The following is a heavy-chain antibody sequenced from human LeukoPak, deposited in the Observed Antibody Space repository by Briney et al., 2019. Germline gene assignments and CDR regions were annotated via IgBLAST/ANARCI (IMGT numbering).Heavy chain of an antibody. J-gene: IGHJ4*02. CDR2: ISGDGGST. CDR1: GFMFHDYA. D-gene: IGHD6-19*01. V-gene: IGHV3-43*02. Sequence: PGGSLRLSCAAPGFMFHDYAIHWVRQAPGKGLEWVSLISGDGGSTFYADSVKGRFTISRDNSKNSLYLQMNSLRVEDTAVYYCAKGASVWFYFFDYWGQGTLVTVSS. CDR3: AKGASVWFYFFDY.